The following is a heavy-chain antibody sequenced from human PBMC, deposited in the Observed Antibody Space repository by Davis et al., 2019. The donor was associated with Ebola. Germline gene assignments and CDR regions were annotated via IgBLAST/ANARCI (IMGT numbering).Heavy chain of an antibody. CDR3: ARDLRLGLDYYYGMDV. Sequence: MPSETLSLTCTVSGGSISSSSYYWGWIRQPPGKGLEWIGSIYYSGSTYYNPSLKSRVTISVDTSKNQFSLKLTSVTAAETAVYYCARDLRLGLDYYYGMDVWGQGTTVTVSS. D-gene: IGHD3-16*01. CDR2: IYYSGST. J-gene: IGHJ6*02. CDR1: GGSISSSSYY. V-gene: IGHV4-39*02.